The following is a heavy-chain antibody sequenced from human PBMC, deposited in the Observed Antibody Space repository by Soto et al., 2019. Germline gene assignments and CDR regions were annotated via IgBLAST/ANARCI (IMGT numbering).Heavy chain of an antibody. J-gene: IGHJ5*02. CDR2: ISAYNGNT. D-gene: IGHD3-16*02. Sequence: ASVKVSCKASGYTFTSYGISWVRQAPGQGLEWMGWISAYNGNTNYAQKLQGRVTMTTDTSTSTAYMELRSLRSDDTAVYYCARDPNNMITFGGVIVYSWFDPWGQGTLVTVSS. CDR1: GYTFTSYG. CDR3: ARDPNNMITFGGVIVYSWFDP. V-gene: IGHV1-18*01.